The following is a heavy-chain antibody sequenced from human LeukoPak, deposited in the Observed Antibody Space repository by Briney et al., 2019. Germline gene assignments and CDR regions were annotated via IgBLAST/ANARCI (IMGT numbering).Heavy chain of an antibody. D-gene: IGHD1-26*01. V-gene: IGHV3-74*01. Sequence: GGSLRLSCAASGFTFTRYWMHWVRQAPGKGLVWVSRINTDGSSTAYADSVKGRFTISRDNAKNSLYLQMNSLRAEDTAVYYCARDSGIVGATSGGIWGQGTLVTVSS. J-gene: IGHJ4*02. CDR1: GFTFTRYW. CDR2: INTDGSST. CDR3: ARDSGIVGATSGGI.